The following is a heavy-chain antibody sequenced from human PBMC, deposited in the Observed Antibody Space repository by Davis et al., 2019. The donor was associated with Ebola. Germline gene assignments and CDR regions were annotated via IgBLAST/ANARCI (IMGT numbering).Heavy chain of an antibody. V-gene: IGHV3-48*03. CDR2: ISSSGSTI. CDR3: ASQGDSSGYDYYYYGMDV. D-gene: IGHD3-22*01. Sequence: PGGSLRLSCAASGFTFSSYEMNWVRQAPGKGLEWVSYISSSGSTIYYADSVKGRFTISRDNAKNSLYLQMNSLRAEDTAVYYCASQGDSSGYDYYYYGMDVWGQGTTVTVSS. CDR1: GFTFSSYE. J-gene: IGHJ6*02.